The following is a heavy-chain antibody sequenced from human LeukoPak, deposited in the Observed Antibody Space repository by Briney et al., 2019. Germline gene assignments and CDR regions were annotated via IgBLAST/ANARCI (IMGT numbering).Heavy chain of an antibody. J-gene: IGHJ6*04. CDR1: GFTFSSYW. CDR2: IKQDGSEK. CDR3: ARRLLWFGELGYGMDV. V-gene: IGHV3-7*03. D-gene: IGHD3-10*01. Sequence: GGSLRPSCAASGFTFSSYWMSWVRQAPGKGLEWVANIKQDGSEKYYVDSVKGRFTISRDNAKNSLYLQMNSLRAEDTAVYYCARRLLWFGELGYGMDVWGKGTTVTVSS.